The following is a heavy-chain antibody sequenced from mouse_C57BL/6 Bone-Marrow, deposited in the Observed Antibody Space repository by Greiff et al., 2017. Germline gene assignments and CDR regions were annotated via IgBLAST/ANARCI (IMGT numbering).Heavy chain of an antibody. Sequence: VQLQQSGTVLARPGASVKMSCKTSGYTFTSYWMHWVKQRPGQGLEWIGAIYPGNSDTSYNQKFKGKAKLTVDKSSSTAYMQLSSLTSEDSAVYYCQYGNYVHWYFDVWGTGTTVTVSS. CDR1: GYTFTSYW. CDR3: QYGNYVHWYFDV. J-gene: IGHJ1*03. D-gene: IGHD2-1*01. CDR2: IYPGNSDT. V-gene: IGHV1-5*01.